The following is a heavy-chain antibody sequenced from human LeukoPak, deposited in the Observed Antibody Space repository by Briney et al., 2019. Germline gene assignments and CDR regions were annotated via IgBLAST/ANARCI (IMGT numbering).Heavy chain of an antibody. CDR1: GGSISSSSYY. CDR3: ARGGSSGWKDAFDI. J-gene: IGHJ3*02. V-gene: IGHV4-39*07. CDR2: IYYSGST. D-gene: IGHD6-19*01. Sequence: PSETLSLTCTVSGGSISSSSYYWGWIRQPPGKGLEWIGSIYYSGSTNYNPSLKSRVTISVDTSKNQFSLKLSSVTAADTAVYYCARGGSSGWKDAFDIWGQGTMVIVSS.